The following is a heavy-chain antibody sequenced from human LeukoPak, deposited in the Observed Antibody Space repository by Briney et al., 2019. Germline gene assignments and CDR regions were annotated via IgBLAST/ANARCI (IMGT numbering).Heavy chain of an antibody. D-gene: IGHD2-21*02. CDR3: ARLIVVVTGRMYFDL. Sequence: PGDSLKISCKGSGYSFTSQWIGWVRQMPGKGLEWMGIISPGDSDTRYSPSFQGQVTISADKSISTAYLQWSSLKASDTAMYYCARLIVVVTGRMYFDLWGRGTLVTVSS. CDR2: ISPGDSDT. J-gene: IGHJ2*01. V-gene: IGHV5-51*01. CDR1: GYSFTSQW.